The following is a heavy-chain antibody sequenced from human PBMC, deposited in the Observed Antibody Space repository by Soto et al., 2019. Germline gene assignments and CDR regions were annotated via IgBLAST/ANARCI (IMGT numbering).Heavy chain of an antibody. Sequence: MSLTCSVGDGSISSYYWSRIRKQPGKGLEWIGYIYHSGSAYYNPSLKSRVSLSVDRSKNQISLKLSSVTAADTAVYYCDRGSSGYGADVFGIWGQGTMVTVSS. CDR1: DGSISSYY. J-gene: IGHJ3*02. D-gene: IGHD3-22*01. CDR2: IYHSGSA. CDR3: DRGSSGYGADVFGI. V-gene: IGHV4-30-2*01.